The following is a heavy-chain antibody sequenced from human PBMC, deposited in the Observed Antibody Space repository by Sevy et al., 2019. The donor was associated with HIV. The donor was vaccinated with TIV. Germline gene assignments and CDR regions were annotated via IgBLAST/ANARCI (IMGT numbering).Heavy chain of an antibody. D-gene: IGHD1-26*01. CDR3: ARLLGSTEFGYYFDY. CDR2: IRPYNGNT. J-gene: IGHJ4*02. CDR1: GYTFTSYG. Sequence: ASVKVSCKASGYTFTSYGLSWVRQAPGQGLEWMGGIRPYNGNTDYALKLQGRDTVTTDTSTTTAYMELRSLRSDDTALYYCARLLGSTEFGYYFDYWGQGTLVTVSS. V-gene: IGHV1-18*01.